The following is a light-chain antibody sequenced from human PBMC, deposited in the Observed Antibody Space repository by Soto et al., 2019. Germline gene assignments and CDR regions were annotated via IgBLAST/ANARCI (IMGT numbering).Light chain of an antibody. V-gene: IGKV1-8*01. CDR2: AAS. J-gene: IGKJ4*01. CDR3: QQYYSYPPT. CDR1: QGIRSY. Sequence: AIRMTQSPSSFSASTGGRVTITCRASQGIRSYLAWYQQKPGKAPKLLIYAASTLQSGVPSRFSGSGSGTDFTLTISCLQSEDFATYYCQQYYSYPPTFGGGTKVEIK.